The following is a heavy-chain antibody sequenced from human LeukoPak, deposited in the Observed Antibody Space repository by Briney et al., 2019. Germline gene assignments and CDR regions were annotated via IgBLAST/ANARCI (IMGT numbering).Heavy chain of an antibody. J-gene: IGHJ4*02. Sequence: GGTLRLSCAASGFTFSNYGMSWVRQAPGKGLEWVSGISGSGSSTYYADSVKGRFTISRDNSKNTLYLQMNSLRAEDTAVYYCAKDRNMGPYYYDSSGYPFDYWGQGTLVTVSS. CDR2: ISGSGSST. CDR1: GFTFSNYG. CDR3: AKDRNMGPYYYDSSGYPFDY. D-gene: IGHD3-22*01. V-gene: IGHV3-23*01.